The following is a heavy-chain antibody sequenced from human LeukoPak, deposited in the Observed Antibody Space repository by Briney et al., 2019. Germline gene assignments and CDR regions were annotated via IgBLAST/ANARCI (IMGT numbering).Heavy chain of an antibody. D-gene: IGHD1-26*01. CDR3: VKYRSYSGSSPLIDD. Sequence: GGSLRLSCAASGFTFSSYGMHWVRQAPGKGLEWVAVIWYDGSNKYYADSVKGRFTISRDNSKNRVYLQMISLRAEDTAVYYCVKYRSYSGSSPLIDDWGQGTLVTVSS. CDR1: GFTFSSYG. J-gene: IGHJ4*02. CDR2: IWYDGSNK. V-gene: IGHV3-33*06.